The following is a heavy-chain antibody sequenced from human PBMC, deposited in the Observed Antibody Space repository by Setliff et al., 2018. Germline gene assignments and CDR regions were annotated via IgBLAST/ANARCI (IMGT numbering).Heavy chain of an antibody. J-gene: IGHJ4*02. CDR1: GFSLSTSGIC. V-gene: IGHV2-70*11. Sequence: SGPTLVNPTQPLTLTCTFSGFSLSTSGICVSWIRQPPGKALEWLARIDCDDDKYYSTYLKTRLTISKDTSKNQVVLTMTNMDPVDTATYYCARMRSRNYGSGSYWLDYWGQGTLVTVSS. CDR3: ARMRSRNYGSGSYWLDY. CDR2: IDCDDDK. D-gene: IGHD3-10*01.